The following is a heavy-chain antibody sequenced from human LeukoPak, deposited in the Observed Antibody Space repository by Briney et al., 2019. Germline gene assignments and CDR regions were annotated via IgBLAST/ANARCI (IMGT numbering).Heavy chain of an antibody. Sequence: GRSLTLSCAASGFTFKNYAMHWVRQAPGKGLEWVSGISWNSGSIGYADSVKGRFTISRDNAKNSLYLHINRLRTEDTALYYCAKDMYSSGSNGEGYLQHWGQGTLVTVSS. CDR2: ISWNSGSI. D-gene: IGHD6-19*01. V-gene: IGHV3-9*01. CDR1: GFTFKNYA. J-gene: IGHJ1*01. CDR3: AKDMYSSGSNGEGYLQH.